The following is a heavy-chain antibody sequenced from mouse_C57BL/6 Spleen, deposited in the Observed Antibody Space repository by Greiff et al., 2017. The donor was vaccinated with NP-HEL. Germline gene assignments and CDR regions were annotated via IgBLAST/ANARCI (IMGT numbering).Heavy chain of an antibody. J-gene: IGHJ3*01. V-gene: IGHV5-17*01. CDR1: GFTFSDYG. D-gene: IGHD2-1*01. CDR3: ARERGNPAWFAY. CDR2: ISSGSSTI. Sequence: EVKVVESGGGLVKPGGSLKLSCAASGFTFSDYGMHWVRQAPEKGLEWVAYISSGSSTIYYADTVKGRFTISRDNAKNTLFLQMTSLRSEDTAMYYCARERGNPAWFAYWGQGTLVTVSA.